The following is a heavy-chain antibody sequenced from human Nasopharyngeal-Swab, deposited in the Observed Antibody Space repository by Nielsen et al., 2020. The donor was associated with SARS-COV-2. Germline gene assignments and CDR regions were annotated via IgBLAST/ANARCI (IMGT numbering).Heavy chain of an antibody. CDR1: GFTFSSFG. Sequence: GGSLRLSCAASGFTFSSFGMHWVRQAPGKGLEWLSGINSAGVAYSPDSVKGRFTTSRDNAKNSLYLQMNSLRAEDTAVYYCARCSPSKCHLGNGLDVWGQGTTVTVSS. CDR3: ARCSPSKCHLGNGLDV. CDR2: INSAGVA. V-gene: IGHV3-13*01. D-gene: IGHD2-15*01. J-gene: IGHJ6*02.